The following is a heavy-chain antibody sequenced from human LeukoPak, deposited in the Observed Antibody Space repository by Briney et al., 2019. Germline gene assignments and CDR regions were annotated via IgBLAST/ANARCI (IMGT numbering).Heavy chain of an antibody. V-gene: IGHV3-23*01. CDR3: AKKGIAAAGDAFDI. CDR2: ITSSGGRT. CDR1: GFTFSNYA. D-gene: IGHD6-13*01. J-gene: IGHJ3*02. Sequence: GGSLRLSCAASGFTFSNYAMSWVRQAPGKGLEWVSSITSSGGRTYYADSVKGRFTISRDNSKNTLYLQMNSLRAEDTAVYYCAKKGIAAAGDAFDIWGQGTMVTVSS.